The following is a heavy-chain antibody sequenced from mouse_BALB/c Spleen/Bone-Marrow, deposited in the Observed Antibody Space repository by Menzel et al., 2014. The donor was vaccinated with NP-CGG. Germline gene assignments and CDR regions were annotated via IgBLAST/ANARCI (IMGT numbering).Heavy chain of an antibody. CDR2: INPYNDGT. Sequence: EVHLVESGPELVKPGASVKMSCKASGYTFTSYVMHWVKQKPGQGLEWIGYINPYNDGTKYNEKFKGMATLTSDRSSSTAYMELSSLTSEDSAVYCCAKGGNYKYDFGYWGQGTTLTVSS. V-gene: IGHV1-14*01. CDR1: GYTFTSYV. CDR3: AKGGNYKYDFGY. J-gene: IGHJ2*01. D-gene: IGHD2-14*01.